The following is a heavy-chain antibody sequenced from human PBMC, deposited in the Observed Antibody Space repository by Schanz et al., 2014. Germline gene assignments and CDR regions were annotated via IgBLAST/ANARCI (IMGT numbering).Heavy chain of an antibody. CDR1: GYTFTTYY. J-gene: IGHJ4*02. CDR3: ARDGEAAAGCDY. Sequence: QVQLVQSGAEVKKPGVSVKVSCKASGYTFTTYYIHWVRQAPGQGLEWMGWISGYNGDTNYAPKFQDRVTMTTDTSTGITSLELRNLKSDDTAVYYCARDGEAAAGCDYWGQGTLVTVSS. V-gene: IGHV1-18*04. D-gene: IGHD6-13*01. CDR2: ISGYNGDT.